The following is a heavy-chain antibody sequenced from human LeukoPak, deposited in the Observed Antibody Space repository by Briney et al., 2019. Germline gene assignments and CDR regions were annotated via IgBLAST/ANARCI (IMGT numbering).Heavy chain of an antibody. CDR2: IKQDGSEK. Sequence: PGGSLRLSCAASGFTFSSYWMSWVRQAPGKGLEWVANIKQDGSEKYYVDSVKGRFTISRDNAKNSLYLQMNSLRAEDTAVYYCARELDYGDYASLDYWGQGTLVTVSS. J-gene: IGHJ4*02. CDR3: ARELDYGDYASLDY. V-gene: IGHV3-7*01. D-gene: IGHD4-17*01. CDR1: GFTFSSYW.